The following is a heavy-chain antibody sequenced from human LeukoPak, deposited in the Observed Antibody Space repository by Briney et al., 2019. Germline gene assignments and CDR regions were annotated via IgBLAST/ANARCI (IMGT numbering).Heavy chain of an antibody. D-gene: IGHD2-2*01. CDR1: GGTFSSYA. Sequence: SVKVSCKASGGTFSSYAISWVRQAPGQGLEWMGGIIPIFGTANYAQKFQGRVTITTDESTSTAYMELSSLRSEDTAVYYCARSLVPIVVVPAAINYYYMDVWGKGTTVTVSS. J-gene: IGHJ6*03. V-gene: IGHV1-69*05. CDR2: IIPIFGTA. CDR3: ARSLVPIVVVPAAINYYYMDV.